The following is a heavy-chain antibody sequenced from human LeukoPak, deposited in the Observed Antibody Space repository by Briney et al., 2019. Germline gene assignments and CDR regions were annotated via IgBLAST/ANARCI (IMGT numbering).Heavy chain of an antibody. CDR2: INPNSGGS. Sequence: ASVKVSCKASGYTFTDYYMHWVRQAPGQGLKWMGRINPNSGGSNYAQKFQGRVTMTRDTSISTAYMELSSLRSDDTAVYYCATYGSGYYFVDYWGQGTLVTVSS. CDR1: GYTFTDYY. V-gene: IGHV1-2*06. D-gene: IGHD3-22*01. CDR3: ATYGSGYYFVDY. J-gene: IGHJ4*02.